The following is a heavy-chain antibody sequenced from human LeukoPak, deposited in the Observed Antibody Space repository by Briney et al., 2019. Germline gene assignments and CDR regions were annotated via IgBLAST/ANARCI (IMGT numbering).Heavy chain of an antibody. D-gene: IGHD4-17*01. Sequence: PGGSLRLSCAASGFTFSSYEMNWVRQAPGKGLEWVSAISGSGGSTYYADSVKGRFTISRDNSKNTLYLQMNSQRAEDTAVYYCAKTKGSRHTKITVTTYFDYWGQGTLVTVSS. CDR2: ISGSGGST. J-gene: IGHJ4*02. CDR3: AKTKGSRHTKITVTTYFDY. V-gene: IGHV3-23*01. CDR1: GFTFSSYE.